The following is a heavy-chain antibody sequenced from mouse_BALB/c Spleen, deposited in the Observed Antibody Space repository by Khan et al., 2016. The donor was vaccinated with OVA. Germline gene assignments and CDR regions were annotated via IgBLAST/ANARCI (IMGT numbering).Heavy chain of an antibody. CDR3: ARGGQWLRRGGGNSDY. Sequence: VQLVESGPELVRPGESVKISCKGSGYTFTDYAMHWVKQSHAKSLEWIGVISIYYDNANYNQKFKGKATMTVDKSSSTAYMELARLTSEASAIYYGARGGQWLRRGGGNSDYWGQGTTLTVSS. CDR2: ISIYYDNA. J-gene: IGHJ2*01. D-gene: IGHD2-2*01. V-gene: IGHV1S137*01. CDR1: GYTFTDYA.